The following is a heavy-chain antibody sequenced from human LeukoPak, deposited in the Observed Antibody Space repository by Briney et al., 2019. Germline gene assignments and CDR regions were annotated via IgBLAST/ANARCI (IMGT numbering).Heavy chain of an antibody. Sequence: PSETLSLTCAVYGGSFSGYYWSWIRQPPGKGLEWIGEISHSGSTNYNPSLKSRVTISVDTSKNQFSLKLSSVTAADTAVYYCARRRAFDIWGQGTMVTVSS. CDR3: ARRRAFDI. J-gene: IGHJ3*02. V-gene: IGHV4-34*01. CDR1: GGSFSGYY. CDR2: ISHSGST.